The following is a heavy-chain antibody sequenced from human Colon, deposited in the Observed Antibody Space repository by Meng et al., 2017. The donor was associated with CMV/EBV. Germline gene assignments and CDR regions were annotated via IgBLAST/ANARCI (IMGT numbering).Heavy chain of an antibody. J-gene: IGHJ1*01. Sequence: GESLKISCAVSGFPVSANYMAWFRQAPGKGLEWVSIIYIGGTTTLYADSLRGRFSISTDNSKNTLYLQMSSLRDEDTAVYYCAREGYFRGFENWGQGTLVTVSS. CDR3: AREGYFRGFEN. CDR2: IYIGGTTT. CDR1: GFPVSANY. D-gene: IGHD1-1*01. V-gene: IGHV3-53*01.